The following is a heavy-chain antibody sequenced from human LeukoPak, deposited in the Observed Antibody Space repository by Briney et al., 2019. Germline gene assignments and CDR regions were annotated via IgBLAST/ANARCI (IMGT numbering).Heavy chain of an antibody. CDR1: GFTFSTYA. CDR3: AKDRAGYSGARGFDC. D-gene: IGHD5-12*01. Sequence: GGSLRLSCAASGFTFSTYAMSWVRQAPGKRLDWVSGISASSDSTYYADSVKGRFTISRDSSKNTLYLQMNSLGAADAAVYYCAKDRAGYSGARGFDCWGQGTLVTVSS. CDR2: ISASSDST. V-gene: IGHV3-23*01. J-gene: IGHJ4*02.